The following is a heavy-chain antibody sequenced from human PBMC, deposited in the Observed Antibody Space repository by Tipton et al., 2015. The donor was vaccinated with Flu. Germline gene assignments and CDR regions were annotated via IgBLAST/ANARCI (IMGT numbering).Heavy chain of an antibody. V-gene: IGHV3-48*03. CDR3: ASEDRTRGESPFDY. Sequence: SLRLSCAVSGFTFSSYEMNWVRQAPGKGLEWVSYISSSCSTIYYADSVKGRFTISRDNAKNSLYLQMNSLRAEDTAVYYCASEDRTRGESPFDYWGQGTLVTVSS. D-gene: IGHD2-21*01. CDR1: GFTFSSYE. J-gene: IGHJ4*02. CDR2: ISSSCSTI.